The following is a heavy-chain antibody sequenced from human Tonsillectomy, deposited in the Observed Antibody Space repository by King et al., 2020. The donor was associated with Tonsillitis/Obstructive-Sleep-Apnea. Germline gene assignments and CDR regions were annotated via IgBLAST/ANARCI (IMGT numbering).Heavy chain of an antibody. J-gene: IGHJ4*02. CDR2: IDYSGST. Sequence: VQLQESGPGLVKPSQTLSLTCTVSGGSISSGGYYWSWIRQHPGKGLEWIWYIDYSGSTHYNPFLKCRVTISVDTSKNRFSLKLSSVTAADTAVYYCAREGRYYYDSSGYYQYYFDYWGQGTLVTVSS. D-gene: IGHD3-22*01. CDR1: GGSISSGGYY. V-gene: IGHV4-31*03. CDR3: AREGRYYYDSSGYYQYYFDY.